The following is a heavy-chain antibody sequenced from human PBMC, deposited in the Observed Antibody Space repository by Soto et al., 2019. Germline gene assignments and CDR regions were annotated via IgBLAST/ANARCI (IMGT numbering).Heavy chain of an antibody. Sequence: ASVKVSCTVSGYTLTELSMHWVRQAPGKGLEWMGGFDPEDGETIYAQKFQGRVTMTEDTSTDTAYTELSSLRSEDTAVYYCATLGVYYYDSRDFDYWGQGTLVTVSS. D-gene: IGHD3-22*01. J-gene: IGHJ4*02. CDR2: FDPEDGET. V-gene: IGHV1-24*01. CDR3: ATLGVYYYDSRDFDY. CDR1: GYTLTELS.